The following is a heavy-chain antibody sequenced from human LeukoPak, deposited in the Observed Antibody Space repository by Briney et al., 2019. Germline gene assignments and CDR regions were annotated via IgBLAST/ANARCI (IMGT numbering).Heavy chain of an antibody. CDR2: VSLAGQT. CDR3: SRESGAFCPFGH. CDR1: VGSISNTNW. Sequence: SETLSLTCDVSVGSISNTNWWSWVRQPPGQGLEWIGEVSLAGQTNYNPSLNGRVTMSLDESTNQVSLKLTSVTAADTAFYYCSRESGAFCPFGHWGQGTLVIVPS. D-gene: IGHD1-26*01. J-gene: IGHJ4*02. V-gene: IGHV4-4*02.